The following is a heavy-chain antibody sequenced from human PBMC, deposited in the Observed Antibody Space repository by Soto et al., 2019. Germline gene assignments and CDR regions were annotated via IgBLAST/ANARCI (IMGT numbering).Heavy chain of an antibody. D-gene: IGHD5-18*01. CDR3: ASVMDRAIVPYYFDY. J-gene: IGHJ4*02. CDR2: IYYSVST. CDR1: GVYLSSGGNY. Sequence: SATQAHTCADSGVYLSSGGNYWRGNRPHPGKGLEWIWYIYYSVSTYYNPSLKSRVTMSVDTSKNQFSLKRSSVTAADTAGEFCASVMDRAIVPYYFDYWGQGTLFAV. V-gene: IGHV4-31*11.